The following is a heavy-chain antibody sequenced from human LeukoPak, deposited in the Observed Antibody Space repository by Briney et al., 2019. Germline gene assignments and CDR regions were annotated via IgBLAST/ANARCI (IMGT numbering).Heavy chain of an antibody. J-gene: IGHJ4*02. CDR1: GYTFTSYY. Sequence: ASVTVSCKASGYTFTSYYMHWVRQAPGQGLEWMGIINPSGGSTSYAQKFQGRVTMTRDMSTSTVYMELSSLRSEDTAVYYCARMDDSSGYYGPFDYWGQGTLVTVSS. CDR2: INPSGGST. D-gene: IGHD3-22*01. CDR3: ARMDDSSGYYGPFDY. V-gene: IGHV1-46*01.